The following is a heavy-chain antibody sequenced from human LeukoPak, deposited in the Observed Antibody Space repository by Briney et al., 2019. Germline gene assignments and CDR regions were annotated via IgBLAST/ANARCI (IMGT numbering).Heavy chain of an antibody. V-gene: IGHV3-20*04. J-gene: IGHJ5*02. CDR1: GFTFDDYG. CDR2: INWNGGST. D-gene: IGHD5-24*01. CDR3: ARVGDGYNIHNWIDP. Sequence: PGGSLRLSCAASGFTFDDYGMSWVRQAPGKGLEWVSGINWNGGSTGYADSVKGRFTISRDNAKNSLYLQMNSLRAEDTALYYCARVGDGYNIHNWIDPWGQGTLVTVSS.